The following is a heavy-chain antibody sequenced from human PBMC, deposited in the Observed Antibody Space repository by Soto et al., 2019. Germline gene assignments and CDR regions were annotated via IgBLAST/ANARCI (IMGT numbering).Heavy chain of an antibody. J-gene: IGHJ4*02. D-gene: IGHD6-19*01. CDR2: ISGSGGTI. CDR3: ARETGLRSSGWSYYFDF. V-gene: IGHV3-48*02. Sequence: EVQLVESGGGMVQPGGSLRVSCAASGFTLSSYSMHWVRQAPGKGLEWVSYISGSGGTIYYADSVKDRFNSPRDNAKDSLSVQMNSLRDEVTAVYFCARETGLRSSGWSYYFDFWCQGTRVTVSS. CDR1: GFTLSSYS.